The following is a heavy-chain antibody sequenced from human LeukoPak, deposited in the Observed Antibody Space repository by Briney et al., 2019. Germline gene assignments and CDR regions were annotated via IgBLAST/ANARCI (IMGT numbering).Heavy chain of an antibody. CDR1: GYTLTSCN. V-gene: IGHV1-46*01. Sequence: GASVKVSCKASGYTLTSCNMHWVRQAPGQGLEWMGIINPRGGSTSYAKKFQGRVTMTRDTSTNTIYMELSSLRSEDTAVYYCARDSTMTTGGSAYYSDNWGQGTLVTVSS. D-gene: IGHD4-17*01. CDR3: ARDSTMTTGGSAYYSDN. CDR2: INPRGGST. J-gene: IGHJ4*02.